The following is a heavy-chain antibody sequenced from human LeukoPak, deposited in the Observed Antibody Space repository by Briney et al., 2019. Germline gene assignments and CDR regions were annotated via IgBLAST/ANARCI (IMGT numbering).Heavy chain of an antibody. Sequence: SETLSLTCAVYGGSFSGYYWSWIRQPPGKGLEWIGEINHSGSTNYNPSLKSRVTISVDTSKNQFSLKLSSVTAADTAVYYCARAREYYDSSGYRDYYYYYMDVWGKGTTVTVSS. D-gene: IGHD3-22*01. CDR1: GGSFSGYY. CDR3: ARAREYYDSSGYRDYYYYYMDV. V-gene: IGHV4-34*01. J-gene: IGHJ6*03. CDR2: INHSGST.